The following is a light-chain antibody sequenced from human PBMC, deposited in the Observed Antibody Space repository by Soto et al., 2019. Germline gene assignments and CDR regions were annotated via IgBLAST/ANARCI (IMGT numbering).Light chain of an antibody. Sequence: EIVVTQSPATLSVSPGERVTLSCRASQSVSSSLAWHQQRPGQAPRLLIYDTSTRAAGIAARFSGSGSGTEFNLTISSLQSEDFAVYYCQQYVHWPPGTFGQGTKVDIK. CDR2: DTS. CDR3: QQYVHWPPGT. CDR1: QSVSSS. J-gene: IGKJ1*01. V-gene: IGKV3-15*01.